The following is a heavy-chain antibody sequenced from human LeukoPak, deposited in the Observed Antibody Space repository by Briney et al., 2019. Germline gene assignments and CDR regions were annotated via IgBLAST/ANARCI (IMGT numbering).Heavy chain of an antibody. J-gene: IGHJ4*02. Sequence: GGSLRLSCAASGFAVSSNYMSWVRQAPGKGLEWVSVIYSGGSTYYADSVKGRFTISRDNSKNTLYLQMNNLRAEDTAVYYCARHHNWQFDYWGQGTLVTVSS. V-gene: IGHV3-66*02. CDR3: ARHHNWQFDY. D-gene: IGHD1-20*01. CDR1: GFAVSSNY. CDR2: IYSGGST.